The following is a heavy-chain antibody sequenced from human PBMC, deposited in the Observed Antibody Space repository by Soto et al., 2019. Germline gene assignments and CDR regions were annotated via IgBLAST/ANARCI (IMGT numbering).Heavy chain of an antibody. Sequence: PGGSLRLSCAASGFTFSSYEMNWVRQAPGKGLEWVSYISSSGSTIYYADSVKGRFAISRDNAKNSLYLQMNSLRAEDTAVYYCARVKGSSGWSFDYWGQGTLVTVSS. CDR2: ISSSGSTI. CDR3: ARVKGSSGWSFDY. V-gene: IGHV3-48*03. CDR1: GFTFSSYE. D-gene: IGHD6-19*01. J-gene: IGHJ4*02.